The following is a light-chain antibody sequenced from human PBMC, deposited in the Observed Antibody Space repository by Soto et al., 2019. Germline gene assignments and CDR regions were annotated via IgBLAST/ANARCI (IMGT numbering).Light chain of an antibody. CDR3: CSSADSYSFV. V-gene: IGLV2-11*01. CDR2: DVS. CDR1: SSDVGGYNH. Sequence: QSALSQPRSVSGSPGQSVTISCTGSSSDVGGYNHVSWYQHHPGKAPKVMIYDVSKRTSGVPDRFSGSQSGNTASLTISGLQAEDEADYYCCSSADSYSFVFGPGTKLTVL. J-gene: IGLJ1*01.